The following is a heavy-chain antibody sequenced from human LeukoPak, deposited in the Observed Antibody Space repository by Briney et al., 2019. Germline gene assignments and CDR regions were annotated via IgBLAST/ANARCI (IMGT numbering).Heavy chain of an antibody. CDR1: GFTFSSYA. Sequence: GGSLRLSCAASGFTFSSYAMSWVRQAPGKGLEWVSAISGSGGSTYYADSVRGRFTISRDNSKNTLYLQMNSLRAEDTAVYYCAKESSYYDSSGYSDYWGQGTLVTVSS. J-gene: IGHJ4*02. CDR2: ISGSGGST. D-gene: IGHD3-22*01. CDR3: AKESSYYDSSGYSDY. V-gene: IGHV3-23*01.